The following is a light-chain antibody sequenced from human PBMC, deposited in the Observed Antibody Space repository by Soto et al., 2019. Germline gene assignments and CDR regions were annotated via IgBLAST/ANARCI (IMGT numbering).Light chain of an antibody. J-gene: IGLJ1*01. CDR3: SSYRSSSKRV. CDR1: SSDVGGYNY. CDR2: DVS. Sequence: QSVLTQPASVSGSPGQSITISCTGTSSDVGGYNYVSWYQQHPGKAPKLMIYDVSNRPSGVSNRFSGSKSGNTASLTISGLRPGDGADYSCSSYRSSSKRVFGTGTKVTAL. V-gene: IGLV2-14*03.